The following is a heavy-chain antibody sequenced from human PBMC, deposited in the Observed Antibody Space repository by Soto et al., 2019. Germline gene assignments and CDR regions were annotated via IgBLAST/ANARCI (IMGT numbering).Heavy chain of an antibody. CDR3: ARDSYDSSGYGMDV. Sequence: NPSETLSLTCTVSGGSISSYYWSWIRQPPGKGLEWIGYIYYSGSTNYNPSLKSRVTISVDTSKNQFSLKLSSVTAADTAVYYCARDSYDSSGYGMDVWGQGTTVTAP. CDR1: GGSISSYY. J-gene: IGHJ6*02. D-gene: IGHD3-22*01. V-gene: IGHV4-59*01. CDR2: IYYSGST.